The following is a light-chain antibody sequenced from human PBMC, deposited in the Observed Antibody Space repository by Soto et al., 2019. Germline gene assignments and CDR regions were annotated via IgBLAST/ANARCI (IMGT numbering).Light chain of an antibody. J-gene: IGLJ1*01. CDR3: CSYTSRSNCV. CDR1: SRDVGAYNY. Sequence: QSVLTQPASVSGSPGQSITISCTGTSRDVGAYNYVSWYVQHPGKAPKLMIYEVTKRPSGVSNRFSGSKSGNTASLTISGLQAEDEADYFCCSYTSRSNCVFGTGTKVTVL. CDR2: EVT. V-gene: IGLV2-14*01.